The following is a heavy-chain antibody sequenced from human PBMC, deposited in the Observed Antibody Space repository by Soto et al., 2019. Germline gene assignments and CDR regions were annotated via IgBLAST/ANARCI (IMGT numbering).Heavy chain of an antibody. V-gene: IGHV1-18*01. CDR1: GYTFTTFD. J-gene: IGHJ4*02. Sequence: QVQLVQSGAEVKKPGASVKVSCKASGYTFTTFDISWVRQAPGQGLEWMGWISGYNGHTDYVQNLEGRVTMTTDTSTSTAYMELRSLRSDDTAVYYCARAVDTAMVPYYFDFWGQGTLVSVSS. D-gene: IGHD5-18*01. CDR2: ISGYNGHT. CDR3: ARAVDTAMVPYYFDF.